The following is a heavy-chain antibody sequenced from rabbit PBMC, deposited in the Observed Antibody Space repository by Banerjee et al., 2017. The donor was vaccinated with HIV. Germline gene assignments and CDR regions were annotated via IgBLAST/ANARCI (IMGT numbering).Heavy chain of an antibody. CDR2: ISAGSSGTT. D-gene: IGHD4-1*01. CDR3: ARDLAGVIGWNFNL. Sequence: QSLEESGGGLVQPEGSLTLTCKASGFDFSSIYYMCWVRQAPGKGLEWIGCISAGSSGTTYYASGAKGRFTISKTSSTTVTLQMTSLTAADTATYFCARDLAGVIGWNFNLWGQGTLVTVS. V-gene: IGHV1S40*01. J-gene: IGHJ4*01. CDR1: GFDFSSIYY.